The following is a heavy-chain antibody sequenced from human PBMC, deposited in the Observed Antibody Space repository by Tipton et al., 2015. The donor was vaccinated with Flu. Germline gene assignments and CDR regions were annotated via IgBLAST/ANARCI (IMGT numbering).Heavy chain of an antibody. J-gene: IGHJ6*02. CDR2: ISYDGSNK. CDR1: GFTFSSYA. CDR3: ARGGTTDYYYYGMDV. V-gene: IGHV3-30-3*01. D-gene: IGHD1-7*01. Sequence: SLRLSCAASGFTFSSYAMHWVRQAPGKGLEWVVVISYDGSNKYYADSVKGRFTISRDNSKNTLYLQMNSLRAEDTAVYYCARGGTTDYYYYGMDVWGQGTTVTVSS.